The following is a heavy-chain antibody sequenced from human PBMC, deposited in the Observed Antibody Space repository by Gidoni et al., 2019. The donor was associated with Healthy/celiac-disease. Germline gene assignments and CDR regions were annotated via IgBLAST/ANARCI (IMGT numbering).Heavy chain of an antibody. CDR2: IKQDGSEK. D-gene: IGHD3-3*01. CDR1: GFTFSSYW. Sequence: EVQLVESGGGLVQPGGSLRLSCAASGFTFSSYWMSWVRQAPGKGLEGVDNIKQDGSEKYYVDSVKGRFTISRDNAKNSLYLQMNSLRAEDTAVYYCARTNRHYDFWSGYPYYFDYWGQGTLVTVSS. J-gene: IGHJ4*02. CDR3: ARTNRHYDFWSGYPYYFDY. V-gene: IGHV3-7*01.